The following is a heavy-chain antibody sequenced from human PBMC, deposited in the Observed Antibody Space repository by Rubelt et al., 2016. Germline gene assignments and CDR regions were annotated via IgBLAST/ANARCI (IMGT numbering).Heavy chain of an antibody. J-gene: IGHJ5*02. CDR2: INPNSGGT. CDR3: AGGYGDYYDVAWFDP. CDR1: GYTFTGYY. V-gene: IGHV1-2*04. D-gene: IGHD4-17*01. Sequence: QVQLVQSGAEVKKPGASVKVSCKASGYTFTGYYMHWVRQAPGQGLEWMGWINPNSGGTNYAQKFQGWVTMTRDTSISTAYMELSRLRSDETVVDYCAGGYGDYYDVAWFDPWGQGTLVTVSS.